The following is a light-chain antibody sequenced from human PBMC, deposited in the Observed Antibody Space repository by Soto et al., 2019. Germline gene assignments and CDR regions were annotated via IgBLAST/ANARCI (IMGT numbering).Light chain of an antibody. J-gene: IGLJ3*02. V-gene: IGLV1-44*01. CDR1: SSNIGSNT. CDR2: SNN. Sequence: QSVLTQPPSASGAPGQRVTISCSGSSSNIGSNTVNWYQQFPGTAPRVLMYSNNQRPSGVPDRFSGSKSGTSVFLAISGLQSDDEADYYCAAWDYSLDGPVFGGGTKLTVL. CDR3: AAWDYSLDGPV.